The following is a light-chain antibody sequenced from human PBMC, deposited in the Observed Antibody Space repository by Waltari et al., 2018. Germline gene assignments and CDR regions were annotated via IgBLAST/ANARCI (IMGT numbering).Light chain of an antibody. CDR1: KSVTNDH. V-gene: IGKV3-20*01. CDR3: QQYGTPPHT. CDR2: DAS. J-gene: IGKJ4*01. Sequence: VLTQSPATLSLSPGETATLSCRASKSVTNDHFACYQQQPGQAHRLLMYDASTRTTGVPDRFRGSGSGTDFTLTISRVEPEDFAMYYCQQYGTPPHTFGGGTKVEF.